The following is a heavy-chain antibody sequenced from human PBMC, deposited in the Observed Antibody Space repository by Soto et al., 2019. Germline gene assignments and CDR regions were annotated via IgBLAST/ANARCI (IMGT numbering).Heavy chain of an antibody. V-gene: IGHV6-1*01. CDR1: GDSVSSNSAG. D-gene: IGHD1-26*01. CDR2: TYYRSKWYY. CDR3: ARGEQYSGRIFDY. Sequence: SQTLSLTCAITGDSVSSNSAGWSWVRQSPSRGLEWLGRTYYRSKWYYEYAVSVRGRITINPDTSKNQYSLQLNSVTTEDTAVYFCARGEQYSGRIFDYWGQGTLVTVSS. J-gene: IGHJ4*01.